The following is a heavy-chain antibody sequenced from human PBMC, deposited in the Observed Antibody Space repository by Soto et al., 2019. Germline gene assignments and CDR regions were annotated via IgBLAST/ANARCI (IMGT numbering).Heavy chain of an antibody. D-gene: IGHD5-18*01. Sequence: VASVKVSCKVSGYTLTELSMHWVRQAPGKGLEWMGGFDPEDGETIYAQKFQGRVTMTEDTSTDTAYMELSSLRSEDTAVYYCATDLSADTAMLGIFDYWGQGTMVTVYS. CDR1: GYTLTELS. CDR2: FDPEDGET. V-gene: IGHV1-24*01. CDR3: ATDLSADTAMLGIFDY. J-gene: IGHJ4*02.